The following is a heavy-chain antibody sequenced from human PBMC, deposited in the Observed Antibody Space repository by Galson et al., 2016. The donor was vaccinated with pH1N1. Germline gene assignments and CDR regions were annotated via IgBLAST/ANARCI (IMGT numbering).Heavy chain of an antibody. Sequence: SLRLSCAASGFTFSTYAMHWVRQAPGKGLEWVALTSYDGSNKYYADSVKGRFTISRDNSKNTLYLEMNSLRAEDTAVYYCERETPYSSGWGHYYGMDVWGQGTTVTVSS. D-gene: IGHD6-19*01. CDR1: GFTFSTYA. J-gene: IGHJ6*02. V-gene: IGHV3-30-3*01. CDR2: TSYDGSNK. CDR3: ERETPYSSGWGHYYGMDV.